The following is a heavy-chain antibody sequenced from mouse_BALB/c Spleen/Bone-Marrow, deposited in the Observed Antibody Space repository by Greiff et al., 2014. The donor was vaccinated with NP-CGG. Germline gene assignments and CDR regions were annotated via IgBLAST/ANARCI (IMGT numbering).Heavy chain of an antibody. CDR1: GYTFTRYW. D-gene: IGHD2-4*01. CDR3: ARSPMITESYAMDY. CDR2: IAPGSGNT. J-gene: IGHJ4*01. Sequence: DLGKPGASVKLSCKASGYTFTRYWVNWIKKKPGQGLEWIGRIAPGSGNTYYNEMFKGKATLTVDTSSSTAYIQLSSLSSEDSPVYFCARSPMITESYAMDYWGQGTSVTVSS. V-gene: IGHV1S41*01.